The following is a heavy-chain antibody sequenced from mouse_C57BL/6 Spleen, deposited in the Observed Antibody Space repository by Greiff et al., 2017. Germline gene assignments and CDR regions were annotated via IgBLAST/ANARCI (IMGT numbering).Heavy chain of an antibody. D-gene: IGHD2-4*01. Sequence: QVQLQQSGAELARPGASVKMSCKASGYTFTSYTMHWVKQRPGQGLEWIGYINPSSGYTKYNQKFKDQASLTADKSSSTAYLKLSSLTSEDSAGYYCARNDYGSRYAMDYWGQGTSVTVSS. CDR2: INPSSGYT. CDR3: ARNDYGSRYAMDY. V-gene: IGHV1-4*01. J-gene: IGHJ4*01. CDR1: GYTFTSYT.